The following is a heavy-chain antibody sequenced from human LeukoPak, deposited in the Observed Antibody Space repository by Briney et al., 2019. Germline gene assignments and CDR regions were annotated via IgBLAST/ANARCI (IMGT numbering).Heavy chain of an antibody. CDR1: GFTFDNYA. Sequence: PGGSLRLSCAASGFTFDNYAMHWVRQVPGKGLEWVSVIYSGGSTYYADSVKGRFIISRDSSRNTLHLQMNSLRAEDMAVYFCARGLDWFDSWGQGTLVTVSS. CDR2: IYSGGST. J-gene: IGHJ5*01. CDR3: ARGLDWFDS. V-gene: IGHV3-66*01.